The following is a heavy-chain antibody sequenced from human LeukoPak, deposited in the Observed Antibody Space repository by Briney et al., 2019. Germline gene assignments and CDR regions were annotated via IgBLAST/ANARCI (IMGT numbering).Heavy chain of an antibody. J-gene: IGHJ3*02. D-gene: IGHD2-15*01. CDR1: GGTFSSYA. CDR3: ARSYIVVVVAANAGAFDI. Sequence: ASVKVSCKASGGTFSSYAISWVRQAPGQGLEWMERIIPIFGTANYAQKFQGRVTITTDESTSTAYMELSSLRSEDTAVYYCARSYIVVVVAANAGAFDIWGQGTMVTVSS. CDR2: IIPIFGTA. V-gene: IGHV1-69*05.